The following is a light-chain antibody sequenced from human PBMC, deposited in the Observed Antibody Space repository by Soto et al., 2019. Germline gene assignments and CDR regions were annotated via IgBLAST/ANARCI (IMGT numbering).Light chain of an antibody. CDR2: KAS. V-gene: IGKV1-5*03. CDR3: QQYHNYWT. Sequence: DIHITHSPSTLSASVFYILTVTCRTSQTINTWLAWYQQKPGEAPKLLIYKASSLESGVPSRFSGSGSGTEFTLTISSLQPDDFATYYCQQYHNYWTFGQGTKVDIK. CDR1: QTINTW. J-gene: IGKJ1*01.